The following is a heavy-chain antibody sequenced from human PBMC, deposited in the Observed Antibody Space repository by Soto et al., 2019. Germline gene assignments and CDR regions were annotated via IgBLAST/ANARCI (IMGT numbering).Heavy chain of an antibody. D-gene: IGHD2-2*02. V-gene: IGHV4-34*01. CDR3: AREVIDCSSTSCYSVWIET. CDR1: VCSFFSYY. CDR2: INHSGVT. J-gene: IGHJ4*02. Sequence: SSTXSLTCTFYVCSFFSYYCILIRQSPGKGLEWIGDINHSGVTNYNPSLKSRVTISIDTSKNQFSLRLTSMTAADTAVYYCAREVIDCSSTSCYSVWIETWGQGTLVNVYS.